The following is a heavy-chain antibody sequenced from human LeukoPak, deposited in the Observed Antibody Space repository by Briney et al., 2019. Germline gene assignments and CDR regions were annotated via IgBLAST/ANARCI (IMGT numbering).Heavy chain of an antibody. CDR3: ARDGRSTSSCYDF. D-gene: IGHD2-2*01. V-gene: IGHV3-33*01. CDR1: GFTFTRCG. Sequence: GGSLRLSCAASGFTFTRCGFHWVRQAPGKGLEWVSVIWHDGSKEYYADSVKGRFTISRDNSKNMLYLQMNSLRVEDTAVYYCARDGRSTSSCYDFWGQGTLVTVSS. J-gene: IGHJ4*02. CDR2: IWHDGSKE.